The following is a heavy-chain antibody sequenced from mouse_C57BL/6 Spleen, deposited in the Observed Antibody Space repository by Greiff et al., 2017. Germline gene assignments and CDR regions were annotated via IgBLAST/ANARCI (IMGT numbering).Heavy chain of an antibody. CDR1: GFTFSSYG. J-gene: IGHJ3*01. D-gene: IGHD2-3*01. CDR3: ARPIYDCYPFAY. Sequence: EVKVVESGGDLVKPGGSLKLSCAASGFTFSSYGMSWVRQTPDQRLEWVATISSGGSYTYYPDSVKGRFTISRDNAKNTLYLHMSSLKSEDTAMYYCARPIYDCYPFAYWGQGTLVTVSA. V-gene: IGHV5-6*01. CDR2: ISSGGSYT.